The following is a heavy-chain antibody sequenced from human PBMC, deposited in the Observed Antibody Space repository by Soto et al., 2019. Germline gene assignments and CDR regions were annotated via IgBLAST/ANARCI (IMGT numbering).Heavy chain of an antibody. CDR1: GYTFTGYY. D-gene: IGHD4-17*01. CDR3: ASTTGGTVTTGNAFDI. Sequence: QVPLVQSGAEVKKPGASVKVSCKASGYTFTGYYMHWVRQAPGQGLEWMGWINPNSGGTNYAQKFQGWVTMTRDTSISTAYMELSRLRSDDTAVYYCASTTGGTVTTGNAFDIWGQGTMVTVSS. J-gene: IGHJ3*02. CDR2: INPNSGGT. V-gene: IGHV1-2*04.